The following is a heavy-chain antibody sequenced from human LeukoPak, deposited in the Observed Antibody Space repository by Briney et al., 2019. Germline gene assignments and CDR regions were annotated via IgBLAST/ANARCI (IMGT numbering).Heavy chain of an antibody. D-gene: IGHD4-17*01. Sequence: SETLSLTCAVYGGSFSGYYWSWIRQPPGKGLEWIGYIYYSGSTYYNPSLKSRVTISVDTSKNQFSLKLSSVTAADTAVYYCARETAETTVTTWRYYYGMDVWGKGTTVTVSS. J-gene: IGHJ6*04. V-gene: IGHV4-30-4*01. CDR2: IYYSGST. CDR3: ARETAETTVTTWRYYYGMDV. CDR1: GGSFSGYY.